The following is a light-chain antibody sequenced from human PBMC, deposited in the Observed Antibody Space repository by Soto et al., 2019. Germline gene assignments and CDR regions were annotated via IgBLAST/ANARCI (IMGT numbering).Light chain of an antibody. J-gene: IGKJ4*01. CDR1: QGIGST. CDR3: QHYVTWTLT. V-gene: IGKV3-15*01. Sequence: EIVITQSPATLSVSPGEGVTLSCRASQGIGSTLAWYQQKPGQTPRLLIYGASTRATDVPARFSGSGSGTDFTLTINGLQSEDFAVYYCQHYVTWTLTFGGGTKVESK. CDR2: GAS.